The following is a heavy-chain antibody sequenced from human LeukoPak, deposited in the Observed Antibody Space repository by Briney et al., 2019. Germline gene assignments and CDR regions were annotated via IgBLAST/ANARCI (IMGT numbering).Heavy chain of an antibody. D-gene: IGHD3-10*01. CDR2: ISGSGGRT. J-gene: IGHJ4*02. CDR3: AREQDSRGFFDY. CDR1: GFIFNIYA. Sequence: GGSLRPSCAASGFIFNIYAMSWVRQAPGKGLEWVSAISGSGGRTYYADSVKGRFTISRDNSKNTLYLQMNSLRAEDTAVYYCAREQDSRGFFDYWGQGTLVTVSS. V-gene: IGHV3-23*01.